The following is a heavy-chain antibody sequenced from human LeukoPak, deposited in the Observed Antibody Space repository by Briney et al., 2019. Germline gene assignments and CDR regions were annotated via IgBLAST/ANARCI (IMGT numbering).Heavy chain of an antibody. CDR3: ARDHVGDDAFDI. CDR2: IYYSGST. V-gene: IGHV4-59*01. D-gene: IGHD1-26*01. J-gene: IGHJ3*02. CDR1: GGSISSYY. Sequence: SETLSLTCTVSGGSISSYYWSWIRQPPGKGLEWIGYIYYSGSTNYNPSLKSRVTISVDTSKNQFSLKLSSVTAADTAVYYCARDHVGDDAFDIWGQGTMVTVSS.